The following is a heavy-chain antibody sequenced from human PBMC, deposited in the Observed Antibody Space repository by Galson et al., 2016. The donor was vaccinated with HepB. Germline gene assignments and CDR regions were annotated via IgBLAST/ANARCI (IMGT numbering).Heavy chain of an antibody. D-gene: IGHD2-15*01. CDR2: IYYDGST. V-gene: IGHV4-39*07. CDR1: GGSISSTSYF. J-gene: IGHJ2*01. CDR3: ARDRVDSDGPYWYFDL. Sequence: ETLSLTCTVSGGSISSTSYFWVWIRQSPGKGLEWIGNIYYDGSTNHNPSLKSRVSISIDKSKNQFSLTLSAVTAADPAMYYCARDRVDSDGPYWYFDLWGRGTLVSVSS.